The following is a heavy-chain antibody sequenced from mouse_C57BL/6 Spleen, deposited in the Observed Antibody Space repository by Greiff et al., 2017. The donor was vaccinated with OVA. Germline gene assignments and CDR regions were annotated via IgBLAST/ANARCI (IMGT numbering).Heavy chain of an antibody. CDR3: ARSTMVTTVYFDY. D-gene: IGHD2-2*01. V-gene: IGHV5-4*03. Sequence: EVKLMESGGGLVKPGGSLKLSCAASGFTFSSYAMSWVRQTPEKRLEWVATISDGGSYTYYPDNVKGRFTISRDNAKNNLYLQMSHLKSEDTAMYYCARSTMVTTVYFDYWGQGTTLTVSS. CDR2: ISDGGSYT. CDR1: GFTFSSYA. J-gene: IGHJ2*01.